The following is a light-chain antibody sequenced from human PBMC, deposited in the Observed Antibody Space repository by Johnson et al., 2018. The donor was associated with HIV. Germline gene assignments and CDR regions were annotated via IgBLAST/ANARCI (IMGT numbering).Light chain of an antibody. Sequence: QSVLTQPPSVSAAPGQKVTISCSGSSSNIGNNYVSWYQQLPGTAPKLLIYDNNKRPSGIPDRFSGSKSGTSATLGITGLQTGDEADYYCGTWDSGLSAGLYLSGTGTKVTVL. V-gene: IGLV1-51*01. CDR1: SSNIGNNY. CDR2: DNN. J-gene: IGLJ1*01. CDR3: GTWDSGLSAGLYL.